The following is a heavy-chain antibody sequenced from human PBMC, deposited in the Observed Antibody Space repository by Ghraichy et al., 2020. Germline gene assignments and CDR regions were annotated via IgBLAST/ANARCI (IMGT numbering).Heavy chain of an antibody. CDR1: GGSFSGYY. CDR2: INHSGST. CDR3: ARATRGIYEYVWGSYRRNWFDP. D-gene: IGHD3-16*02. V-gene: IGHV4-34*01. J-gene: IGHJ5*02. Sequence: SETLSLTCAVYGGSFSGYYWSWIRQPPGKGLEWIGEINHSGSTNYNPSLKSRVTISVDTSKNQFSLKLSSVTAADTAVYYCARATRGIYEYVWGSYRRNWFDPWGQGTLVTVSS.